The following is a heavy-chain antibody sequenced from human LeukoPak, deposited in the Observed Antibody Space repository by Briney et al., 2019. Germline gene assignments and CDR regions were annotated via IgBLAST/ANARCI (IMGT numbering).Heavy chain of an antibody. Sequence: GGSLRLSCAASGFTFSSYGMSWVRQAPGKGLEWVCNINWNGGSTSYADSLKGRLTISRDNAKSSLYLQMNSLRAEDTAMYFCARRMPGDAFDVWGQGTMVTVSS. V-gene: IGHV3-20*04. J-gene: IGHJ3*01. CDR3: ARRMPGDAFDV. CDR1: GFTFSSYG. D-gene: IGHD2-2*01. CDR2: INWNGGST.